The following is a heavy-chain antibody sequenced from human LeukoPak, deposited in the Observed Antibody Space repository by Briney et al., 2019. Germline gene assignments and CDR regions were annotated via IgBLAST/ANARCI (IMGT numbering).Heavy chain of an antibody. CDR2: ISSSSSYI. D-gene: IGHD4-11*01. Sequence: GGSLRLSCAASGFTFSSYSMNWVRQAPGKGLEWVSSISSSSSYIYYADSVKGRFTISRDNAKNSLYLQMNSLRAEDTAVYYCARGYSNYPDYFDYWGQGTLVTVSS. CDR3: ARGYSNYPDYFDY. V-gene: IGHV3-21*01. J-gene: IGHJ4*02. CDR1: GFTFSSYS.